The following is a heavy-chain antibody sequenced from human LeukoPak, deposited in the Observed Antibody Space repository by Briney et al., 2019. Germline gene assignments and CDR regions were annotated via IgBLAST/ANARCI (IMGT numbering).Heavy chain of an antibody. CDR3: ARSRYNWNYYFDY. D-gene: IGHD1-7*01. V-gene: IGHV4-59*01. J-gene: IGHJ4*02. CDR2: IYYSGTT. Sequence: SETLSLTCTVSGDSNSGYYWSWIRQPPGKGLEWIGYIYYSGTTNYNPSLNSRVTISVDTSKNEASLKLSSVTAADTAVYYCARSRYNWNYYFDYWGQGTLVTVSS. CDR1: GDSNSGYY.